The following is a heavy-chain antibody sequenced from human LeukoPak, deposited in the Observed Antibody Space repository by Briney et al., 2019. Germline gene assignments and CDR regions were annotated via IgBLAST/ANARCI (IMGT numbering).Heavy chain of an antibody. CDR2: IYYSGST. CDR3: ARLFPAFPVDY. J-gene: IGHJ4*02. V-gene: IGHV4-39*01. Sequence: AETLSLTCAVSGFSISSSAFYWVCLRQPPGLELEWIGSIYYSGSTYYNPSLKSRVTISVDTSKNQFSLKLSSVTAADTAVYYCARLFPAFPVDYWGQGTLVTVSS. CDR1: GFSISSSAFY. D-gene: IGHD2/OR15-2a*01.